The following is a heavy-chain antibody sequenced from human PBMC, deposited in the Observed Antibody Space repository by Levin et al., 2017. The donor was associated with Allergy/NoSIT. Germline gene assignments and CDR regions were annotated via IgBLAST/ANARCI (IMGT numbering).Heavy chain of an antibody. CDR1: GFTFSSSD. CDR3: ATPARVYDGGAYRHRTLDF. V-gene: IGHV3-23*01. J-gene: IGHJ4*02. Sequence: PGGSLRLSCAASGFTFSSSDMHWVRQAPQKGLEWVSMIGGGGATTYYADSVKGRFTISRDNSKNTLYLEMSSLRAEDTAVYYCATPARVYDGGAYRHRTLDFWGQGTLVTVSA. D-gene: IGHD3-22*01. CDR2: IGGGGATT.